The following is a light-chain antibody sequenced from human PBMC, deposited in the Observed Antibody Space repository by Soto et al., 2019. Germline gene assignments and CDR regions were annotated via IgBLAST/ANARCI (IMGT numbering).Light chain of an antibody. CDR3: QQYNNLPPFT. J-gene: IGKJ2*01. Sequence: DIQMTQSPSSLSASVGDRVTITCQASQDISNYLNWYQQKPGKAPQVLIYDASNLKTGVPSRFSGSGSGTDFTFTISSLQPEDIATYYCQQYNNLPPFTFGQGTKLEIK. V-gene: IGKV1-33*01. CDR2: DAS. CDR1: QDISNY.